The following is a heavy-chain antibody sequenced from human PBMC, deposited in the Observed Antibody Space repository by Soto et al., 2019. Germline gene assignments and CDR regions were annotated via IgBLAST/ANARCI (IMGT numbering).Heavy chain of an antibody. V-gene: IGHV3-23*01. CDR3: ATVVPAALFYYGMDV. Sequence: PGGSLRLSCAASGFTFSNYAMSWVRQAPGKGLEWVSVISGSGGSTDYADPVKGRFTMYRDNSMNTLYLQMNSLRAEDTAVYYCATVVPAALFYYGMDVWGQGTTVTVSS. J-gene: IGHJ6*02. CDR1: GFTFSNYA. D-gene: IGHD2-2*01. CDR2: ISGSGGST.